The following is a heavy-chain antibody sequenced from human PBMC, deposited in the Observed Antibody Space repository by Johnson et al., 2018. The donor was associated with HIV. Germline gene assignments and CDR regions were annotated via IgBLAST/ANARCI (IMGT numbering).Heavy chain of an antibody. CDR2: TRYKANSYTT. J-gene: IGHJ3*02. Sequence: VQLVESGGGLVQPGGSLRLSCAASGSTFSDHYMVWVRQTPGTGLEWVGRTRYKANSYTTEYAATVKCSFTMSSDYPKNSLYPQMNSLKPEVTAVYYCASLAYCGGDCYRTYHDAFDSWGPGTLVTVSS. V-gene: IGHV3-72*01. D-gene: IGHD2-21*02. CDR1: GSTFSDHY. CDR3: ASLAYCGGDCYRTYHDAFDS.